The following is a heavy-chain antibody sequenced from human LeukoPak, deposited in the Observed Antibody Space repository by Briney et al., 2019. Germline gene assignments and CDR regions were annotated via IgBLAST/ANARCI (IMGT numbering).Heavy chain of an antibody. D-gene: IGHD2-21*02. CDR3: ARNSKVTPGYYYYYMDV. CDR2: ISGYNGNT. V-gene: IGHV1-18*01. CDR1: GYTFTSYD. Sequence: ASVKVSCKASGYTFTSYDTSWVRQAPGQGLEWMGWISGYNGNTNYAQKVQGRVTMTADTSTSTAYMELRCLRSDDTAVYYCARNSKVTPGYYYYYMDVWGKGTTVTVSS. J-gene: IGHJ6*03.